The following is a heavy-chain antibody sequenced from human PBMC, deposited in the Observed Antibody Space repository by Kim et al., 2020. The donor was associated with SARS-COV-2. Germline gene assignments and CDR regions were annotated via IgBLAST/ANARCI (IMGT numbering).Heavy chain of an antibody. Sequence: GGSLRLSCAASGFTFSSYAMSWVRQAPGKGLEWVSAISGSGGSTYYADSVKGRFTISRDNSKNTLYLQMNSLRAEDTAVYYCAREGTTGTTLVGRIQKNAFDIWGQGTMVTVSS. CDR2: ISGSGGST. CDR3: AREGTTGTTLVGRIQKNAFDI. V-gene: IGHV3-23*01. CDR1: GFTFSSYA. J-gene: IGHJ3*02. D-gene: IGHD1-1*01.